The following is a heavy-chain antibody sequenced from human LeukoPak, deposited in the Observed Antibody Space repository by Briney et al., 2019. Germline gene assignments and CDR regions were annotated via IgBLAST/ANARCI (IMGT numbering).Heavy chain of an antibody. D-gene: IGHD3-9*01. CDR1: GGSISSYY. CDR3: ASFDHYPC. J-gene: IGHJ4*02. V-gene: IGHV4-39*07. Sequence: SETLSLTCAVSGGSISSYYWGWIRQPPGKGLEWIGSIYYSGSTYYNPSLKSRVTISVDTSKNQFSLELNSVTAADTAVYYCASFDHYPCWGQGTLVTVSS. CDR2: IYYSGST.